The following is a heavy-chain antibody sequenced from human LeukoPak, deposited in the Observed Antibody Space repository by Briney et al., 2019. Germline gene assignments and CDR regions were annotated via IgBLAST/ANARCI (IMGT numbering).Heavy chain of an antibody. V-gene: IGHV4-61*01. CDR1: GGSFSSGSYY. D-gene: IGHD3-16*01. CDR2: IHYSGST. CDR3: ARAPSHGGANAYDY. J-gene: IGHJ4*02. Sequence: PSETLSLTCTVSGGSFSSGSYYWSWIRQPPGKGLEWIGYIHYSGSTNYNPSLKSRVTISVDTSKKQFSLKLSSVTAADTAVYYCARAPSHGGANAYDYWGQGTLVTVSS.